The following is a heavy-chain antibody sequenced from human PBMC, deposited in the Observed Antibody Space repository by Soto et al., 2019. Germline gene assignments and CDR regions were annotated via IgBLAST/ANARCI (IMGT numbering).Heavy chain of an antibody. V-gene: IGHV1-69*06. CDR2: ISPVIGTT. CDR3: ARDYSGYDPALNRFDP. Sequence: QGHLVQSGAEVKKPGSSVKVSCKASGDIFDNYAISWVRQAPGQGLDWLGGISPVIGTTHYAQRFQGRLTITADRSTMTTYMELSGLKSEDTAIYFCARDYSGYDPALNRFDPWGQGTLVTVSS. CDR1: GDIFDNYA. D-gene: IGHD5-12*01. J-gene: IGHJ5*02.